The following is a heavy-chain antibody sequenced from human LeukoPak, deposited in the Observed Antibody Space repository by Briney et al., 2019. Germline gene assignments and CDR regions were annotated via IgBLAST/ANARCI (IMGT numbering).Heavy chain of an antibody. V-gene: IGHV1-18*01. CDR3: ARDIAAAVSDYFDY. CDR1: GDTFTSYG. CDR2: ISAYNGNT. Sequence: ASVKVSCKASGDTFTSYGISWVRQAPGQGLEWMGWISAYNGNTNYAQKLQGRVTMTTDTSTSTAYMELRSLRSDDTAVYYCARDIAAAVSDYFDYWGQGTLVTVSS. D-gene: IGHD6-13*01. J-gene: IGHJ4*02.